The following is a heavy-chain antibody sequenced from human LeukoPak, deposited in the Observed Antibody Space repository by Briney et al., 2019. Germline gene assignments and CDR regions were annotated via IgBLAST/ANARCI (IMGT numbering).Heavy chain of an antibody. CDR1: GGSISSYY. Sequence: SETLSLTCTVSGGSISSYYWSWIRQPAGKGLEWIGRIYTSGSTNYNPSLKSRVTVSVDTSKNQFSLKLSSVTAADTAVYYCARDLERWSTHWYFDLWGRGTLVTVSS. V-gene: IGHV4-4*07. J-gene: IGHJ2*01. CDR2: IYTSGST. CDR3: ARDLERWSTHWYFDL. D-gene: IGHD1-1*01.